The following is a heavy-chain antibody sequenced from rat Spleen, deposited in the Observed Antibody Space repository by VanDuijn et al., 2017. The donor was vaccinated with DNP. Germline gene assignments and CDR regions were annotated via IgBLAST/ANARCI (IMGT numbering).Heavy chain of an antibody. CDR1: GVSLTSNT. J-gene: IGHJ2*01. CDR3: ARSDYHDGSHYYGFFDY. V-gene: IGHV2-6*01. D-gene: IGHD1-12*02. CDR2: VSSGGNT. Sequence: QVQLKESGPGLVQPSQTLSLTCTVSGVSLTSNTVAWVRQPPGKGLEWIAAVSSGGNTYYNSVLKPRLSISRDTSKSQVFLKMNSLQTEDTAMYFCARSDYHDGSHYYGFFDYWGQGVLVTVSS.